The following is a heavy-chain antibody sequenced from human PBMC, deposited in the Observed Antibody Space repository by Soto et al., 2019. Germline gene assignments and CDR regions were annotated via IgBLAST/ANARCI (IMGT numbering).Heavy chain of an antibody. CDR3: ARDSGALGYCSGGSCYADY. J-gene: IGHJ4*02. CDR2: ISAYNGNT. Sequence: QVQLVQSGAEVKKPGASVKVSCKASGYTFTSYGISWVRQAPGQGLEWMGWISAYNGNTNYAQKLQGRVTMTTDTSTSTAYMELRRLRSDDTAVYYCARDSGALGYCSGGSCYADYWGQGTLVSVSS. CDR1: GYTFTSYG. D-gene: IGHD2-15*01. V-gene: IGHV1-18*04.